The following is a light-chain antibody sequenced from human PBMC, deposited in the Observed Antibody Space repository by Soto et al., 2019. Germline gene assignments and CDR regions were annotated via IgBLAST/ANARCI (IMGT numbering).Light chain of an antibody. V-gene: IGLV1-47*02. Sequence: QSVLTQPPSASGTPGQRVTISCSGSSSNIGSNYVYWYQQLPGTAPKLLIYSNNQRPSGVPDRFSGSKSGTSASLAISGLRSDDEDDYYCAAWDDSLSAHNYVFGTGTKVTVL. CDR2: SNN. CDR3: AAWDDSLSAHNYV. CDR1: SSNIGSNY. J-gene: IGLJ1*01.